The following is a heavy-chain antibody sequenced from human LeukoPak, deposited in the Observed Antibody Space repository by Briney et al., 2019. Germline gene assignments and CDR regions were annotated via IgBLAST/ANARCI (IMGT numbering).Heavy chain of an antibody. V-gene: IGHV4-4*07. J-gene: IGHJ6*03. CDR1: GGSISSYY. CDR3: ASGGWPHYYYYMDV. Sequence: SETLSLTCTVSGGSISSYYWSWIRQPAGKGLKWIGRIYTSGSTNYNPSLKSRVTMSVDTSKNQFSLKLNSVTAADTAVYYCASGGWPHYYYYMDVWGKGTTVTISS. CDR2: IYTSGST. D-gene: IGHD3-16*01.